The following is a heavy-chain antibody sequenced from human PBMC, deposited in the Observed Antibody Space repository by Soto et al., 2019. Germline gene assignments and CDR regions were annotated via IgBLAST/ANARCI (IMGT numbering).Heavy chain of an antibody. CDR2: IYHSGST. CDR3: AREGVGRDGYKSAAFDI. CDR1: GGSISSSNW. J-gene: IGHJ3*02. V-gene: IGHV4-4*02. D-gene: IGHD5-12*01. Sequence: QVQLQESGPGLVKPSGTLSLTCAVSGGSISSSNWWSWVRQPPGQGLEWIGEIYHSGSTNYNPSLKSRVTISVDKSKTQFSLKLSSVTAADTAVYYCAREGVGRDGYKSAAFDIWGQGTMVTVSS.